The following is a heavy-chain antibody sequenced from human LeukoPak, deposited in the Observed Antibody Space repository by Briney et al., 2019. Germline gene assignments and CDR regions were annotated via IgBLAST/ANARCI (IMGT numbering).Heavy chain of an antibody. J-gene: IGHJ4*02. CDR3: AGPPRPEMSGWYLY. D-gene: IGHD6-19*01. V-gene: IGHV4-59*08. Sequence: KSSETLSLTCSVSGGSISRYCWGWIRQPPGKGLEWIGYIYYSGTTNYNPSLKSRVTISVDTPKNQFSLKLSSVTAADTAMYCCAGPPRPEMSGWYLYWGQGILVTVSS. CDR1: GGSISRYC. CDR2: IYYSGTT.